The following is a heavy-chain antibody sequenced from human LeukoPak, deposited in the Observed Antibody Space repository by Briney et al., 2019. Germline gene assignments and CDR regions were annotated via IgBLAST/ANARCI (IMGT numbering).Heavy chain of an antibody. CDR1: GYTFTSYD. CDR3: ATKYCSSTSCPSYYYYMDV. D-gene: IGHD2-2*01. CDR2: MNPNSGNT. Sequence: ASVKVSCKASGYTFTSYDINWVRQATGQGLEWMGWMNPNSGNTGYAQKFQGRVTMTRNTSISTAYMGLSSLRSEDTAVYYCATKYCSSTSCPSYYYYMDVWGKGTTVTVSS. J-gene: IGHJ6*03. V-gene: IGHV1-8*01.